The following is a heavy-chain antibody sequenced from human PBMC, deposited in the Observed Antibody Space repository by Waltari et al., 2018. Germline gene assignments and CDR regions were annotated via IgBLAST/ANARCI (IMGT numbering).Heavy chain of an antibody. CDR2: LSSSGTTI. Sequence: QVQLVESGGGLVKPGGSLRLSCAASGFTFSDYYMSWIRQAPGKGLELVSYLSSSGTTIYYADSVKGRFTISRDNAKNSLYLQMNSLRAEDTAVYYCARDKRIQLWADYWGQGTLVTVSS. CDR1: GFTFSDYY. J-gene: IGHJ4*02. D-gene: IGHD5-18*01. CDR3: ARDKRIQLWADY. V-gene: IGHV3-11*01.